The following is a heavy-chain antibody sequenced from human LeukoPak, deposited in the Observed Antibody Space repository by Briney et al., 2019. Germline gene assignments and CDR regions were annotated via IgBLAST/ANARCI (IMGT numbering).Heavy chain of an antibody. CDR3: AKLVLAAPVY. CDR1: GFTFSSYS. J-gene: IGHJ4*02. CDR2: ISGSGGST. D-gene: IGHD2-2*01. V-gene: IGHV3-23*01. Sequence: PGGSLRLSCAASGFTFSSYSMNWVRQAPGKGLEWVSAISGSGGSTYYADSVKGRFTISRDNSKNTLYLQMNSLRAEDTAVYYCAKLVLAAPVYWGQGTLVTVSS.